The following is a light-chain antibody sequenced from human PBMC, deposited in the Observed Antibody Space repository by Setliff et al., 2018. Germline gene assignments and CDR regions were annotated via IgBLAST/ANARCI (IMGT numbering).Light chain of an antibody. J-gene: IGLJ3*02. CDR1: RSDVGAYDY. V-gene: IGLV2-14*01. CDR3: SSYTYISTLV. Sequence: QSALTQPASVSGSPGQSITISCTGSRSDVGAYDYVSWYQQRPGEAPKLIIYDVDNRPSGVSDRFSGSKSGNTASLTISGLLSEGEGTYYCSSYTYISTLVFGGGTQLTV. CDR2: DVD.